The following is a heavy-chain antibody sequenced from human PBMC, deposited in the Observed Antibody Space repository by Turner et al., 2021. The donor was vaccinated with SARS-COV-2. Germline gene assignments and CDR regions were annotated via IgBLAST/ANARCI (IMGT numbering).Heavy chain of an antibody. CDR2: ISWNSGSI. Sequence: EVQLVESGGGLVQPGRSLRLSCAASGFTFDDYAMHWVRQAPGKGLEWVSGISWNSGSIGYADSVKGRFTISRDNDKNSLYLQMISLRAEDTALYYCAKGGGTRTGPFDYWGQGTLVTVSS. CDR1: GFTFDDYA. CDR3: AKGGGTRTGPFDY. V-gene: IGHV3-9*01. D-gene: IGHD1-1*01. J-gene: IGHJ4*02.